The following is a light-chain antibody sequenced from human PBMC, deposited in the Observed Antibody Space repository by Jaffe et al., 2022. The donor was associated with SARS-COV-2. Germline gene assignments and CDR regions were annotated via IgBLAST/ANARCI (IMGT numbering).Light chain of an antibody. J-gene: IGKJ1*01. CDR2: GES. CDR3: QHYYSRPPWT. CDR1: QSISTN. Sequence: EIVMTQSPATLSVSPGERATLSCRASQSISTNLAWYQQKPGQAPRLLFYGESTRATGIPARFSGSGSGTEFTLTISSLQSEDFAVYYCQHYYSRPPWTFGQGTKVEIK. V-gene: IGKV3-15*01.